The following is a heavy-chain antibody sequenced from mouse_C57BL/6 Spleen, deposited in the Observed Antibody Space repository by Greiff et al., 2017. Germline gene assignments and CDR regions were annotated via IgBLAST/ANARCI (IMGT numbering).Heavy chain of an antibody. V-gene: IGHV1-82*01. CDR1: GYAFSTSW. CDR3: ARGVTPYYFDY. D-gene: IGHD2-2*01. CDR2: IYPGDGDT. J-gene: IGHJ2*01. Sequence: LVESGPELVKPGASVKISCKASGYAFSTSWMNWVKQRPGKGLEWIGRIYPGDGDTNYNGKFKGKATLTADKSSSTAYMQLSSLTSDDSAVYCCARGVTPYYFDYWGQGTTLTVSS.